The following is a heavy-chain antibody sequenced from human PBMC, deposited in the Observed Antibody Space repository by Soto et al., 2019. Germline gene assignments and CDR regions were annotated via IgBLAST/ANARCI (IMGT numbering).Heavy chain of an antibody. CDR3: ALSQNDYGDYDGVYYGMDV. J-gene: IGHJ6*02. Sequence: PSETLSLTCAVYGGSFSGYYWSWIRQPPGKGLEWIGEINHSGSTNYNPSLKSRVTISVDTSKNQFSLKLSSVTAADTAVYYCALSQNDYGDYDGVYYGMDVWGQGTTVTGSS. CDR1: GGSFSGYY. CDR2: INHSGST. V-gene: IGHV4-34*01. D-gene: IGHD4-17*01.